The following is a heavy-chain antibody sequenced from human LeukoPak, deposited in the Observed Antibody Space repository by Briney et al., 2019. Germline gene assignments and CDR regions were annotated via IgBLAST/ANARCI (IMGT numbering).Heavy chain of an antibody. CDR2: INHSGST. D-gene: IGHD3-3*01. CDR1: GGSFSGYY. Sequence: PSETLSLTCAVYGGSFSGYYWSRIRQPPGKGLEWIGEINHSGSTNYNPSLKSRVTISVDTSKNQFSLKLSSVTAADTAVYYCARGPRYYDFWSGYPKPDGWFDPWGQGTLVTVSS. CDR3: ARGPRYYDFWSGYPKPDGWFDP. J-gene: IGHJ5*02. V-gene: IGHV4-34*01.